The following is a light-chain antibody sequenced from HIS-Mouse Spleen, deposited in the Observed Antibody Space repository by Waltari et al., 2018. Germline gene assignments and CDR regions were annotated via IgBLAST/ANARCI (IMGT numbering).Light chain of an antibody. J-gene: IGLJ2*01. V-gene: IGLV1-44*01. CDR2: SNN. CDR3: AAWDDSLNGVV. CDR1: NSNIGSNT. Sequence: QSVLPQPPSASGTPGQRVTISCSGSNSNIGSNTLNWYQQLPGTAPKLLIYSNNQRPSGVPDRFSGSKSGTSASLAISGLQSEDEADYYCAAWDDSLNGVVFGGGTKLTVL.